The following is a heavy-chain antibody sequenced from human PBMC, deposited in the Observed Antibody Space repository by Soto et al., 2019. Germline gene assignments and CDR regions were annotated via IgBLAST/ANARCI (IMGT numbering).Heavy chain of an antibody. CDR3: ASAKGQYYDSSDYSTFDY. D-gene: IGHD3-22*01. Sequence: GASVKVSCKASGYTFTSYAMHWVRQAPGQRLEWMGWINTGNGNTKYSQKFQGRVTITRDTSASTAYMELSSLRSEDMAVYYCASAKGQYYDSSDYSTFDYWGQGTLVTVSS. CDR2: INTGNGNT. CDR1: GYTFTSYA. J-gene: IGHJ4*02. V-gene: IGHV1-3*04.